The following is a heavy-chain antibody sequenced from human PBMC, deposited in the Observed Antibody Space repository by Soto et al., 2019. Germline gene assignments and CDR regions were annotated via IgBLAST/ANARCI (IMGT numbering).Heavy chain of an antibody. CDR3: ARGGSTRTHPFDY. V-gene: IGHV4-59*01. J-gene: IGHJ4*02. D-gene: IGHD1-1*01. Sequence: SETLSLTCTVSGGSISSYYWSWIRQPPGKGLVWIGYIYYSGSTNYNPSLKSRVTISVDTSKNQFSLKLSSVTAADTAVYYCARGGSTRTHPFDYWGQGTLVTVSS. CDR1: GGSISSYY. CDR2: IYYSGST.